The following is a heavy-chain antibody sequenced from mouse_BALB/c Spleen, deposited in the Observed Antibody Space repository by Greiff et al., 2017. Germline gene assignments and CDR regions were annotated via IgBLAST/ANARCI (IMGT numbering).Heavy chain of an antibody. D-gene: IGHD2-4*01. J-gene: IGHJ3*01. CDR3: ATYDYDEGWFAY. CDR1: GFAFSSYD. CDR2: ISSGGGST. Sequence: DVMLVESGGGLVKPGGSLKLSCAASGFAFSSYDMSWVRQTPEKRLEWVAYISSGGGSTYYPDTVKGRFTISRDNAKNTLYLQMSSLKSEDTAMYYCATYDYDEGWFAYWGQGTLVTVSA. V-gene: IGHV5-12-1*01.